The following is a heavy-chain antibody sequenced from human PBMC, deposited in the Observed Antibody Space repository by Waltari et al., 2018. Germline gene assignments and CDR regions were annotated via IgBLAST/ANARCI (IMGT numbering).Heavy chain of an antibody. Sequence: QVQLQESGPGLVKPSETLSLTCTVSGGSISSYYWSWTRQPPGKGLEWIGYIYYSGSTNYNPSLKSRVTISVDTSKNQFSLKLSSVTAADTAVYYCAREGGHYDFWSGYRSNWFDPWGQGTLVTVSS. CDR1: GGSISSYY. V-gene: IGHV4-59*01. CDR2: IYYSGST. D-gene: IGHD3-3*01. J-gene: IGHJ5*02. CDR3: AREGGHYDFWSGYRSNWFDP.